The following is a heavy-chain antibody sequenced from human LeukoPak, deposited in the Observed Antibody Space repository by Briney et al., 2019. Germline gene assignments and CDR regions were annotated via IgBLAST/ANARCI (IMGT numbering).Heavy chain of an antibody. D-gene: IGHD2-2*01. Sequence: SQTLSLTCTVSGGSISSGGYYWSWIRQHPGKGLEWIGEINHSGSTNYNPSLKSRVTISVDTSKNQFSLKLSSVTAADTAVYYRARGRIVVVPGARGWFDPWGQGTLVTVSS. CDR2: INHSGST. V-gene: IGHV4-31*03. CDR1: GGSISSGGYY. CDR3: ARGRIVVVPGARGWFDP. J-gene: IGHJ5*02.